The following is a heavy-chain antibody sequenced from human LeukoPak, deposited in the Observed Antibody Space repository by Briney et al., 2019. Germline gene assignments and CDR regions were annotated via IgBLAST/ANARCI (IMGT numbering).Heavy chain of an antibody. CDR2: ISGSGGST. J-gene: IGHJ4*02. Sequence: GGSLRLSCAASGFTFSSYAMSWVRQAPGKGLEWVSAISGSGGSTYYADSVKGRSTISRDNSKNTLYLQMNSLRAEDTAVYYCAKVSGYSSGWYVYWGQGTLVTVSS. CDR1: GFTFSSYA. CDR3: AKVSGYSSGWYVY. V-gene: IGHV3-23*01. D-gene: IGHD6-19*01.